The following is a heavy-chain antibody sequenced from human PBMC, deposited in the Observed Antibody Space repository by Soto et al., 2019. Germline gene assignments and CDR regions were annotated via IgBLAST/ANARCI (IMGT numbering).Heavy chain of an antibody. CDR3: ARDGGRHSGGIDY. CDR2: IIPIFGTA. CDR1: GGTFSSYS. J-gene: IGHJ4*02. Sequence: QVQLVQSGAEVKKPGSSVKVSCKASGGTFSSYSIXWVXQAPGQGLEWMGEIIPIFGTANYAQKFQGRVTITADESTSTAYMELSSLRSEDTAVYYCARDGGRHSGGIDYWGQGTLVTVSS. D-gene: IGHD1-26*01. V-gene: IGHV1-69*01.